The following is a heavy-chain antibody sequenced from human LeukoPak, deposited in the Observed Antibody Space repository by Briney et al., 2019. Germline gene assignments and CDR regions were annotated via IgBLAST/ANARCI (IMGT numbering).Heavy chain of an antibody. CDR1: GFTFSSYA. D-gene: IGHD2-8*01. CDR3: TRVYLERLTAGYFDH. CDR2: ISGSGGST. J-gene: IGHJ4*02. Sequence: GGSLRLSCAASGFTFSSYAMSWVRQAPGKGLEWVSAISGSGGSTYYADSVKGRFTISRDNSKNTLYLQMNSLRAEDTAVYYCTRVYLERLTAGYFDHWGPGSLVAVSP. V-gene: IGHV3-23*01.